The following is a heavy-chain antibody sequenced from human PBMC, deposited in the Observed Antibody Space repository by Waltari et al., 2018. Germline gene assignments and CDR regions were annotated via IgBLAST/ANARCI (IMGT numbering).Heavy chain of an antibody. CDR2: ISYDGRNK. Sequence: QVQLVESGGGVVQPGRSLRLSCAASGFTFSSYAMHWVRQAPGKGLGCVAVISYDGRNKYSAASVKGRFTISRDNSKNTLYLQMNSLRAEDTAVYYCASGWELLNFDYWGQGTLVTVSS. V-gene: IGHV3-30-3*01. J-gene: IGHJ4*02. CDR3: ASGWELLNFDY. D-gene: IGHD1-26*01. CDR1: GFTFSSYA.